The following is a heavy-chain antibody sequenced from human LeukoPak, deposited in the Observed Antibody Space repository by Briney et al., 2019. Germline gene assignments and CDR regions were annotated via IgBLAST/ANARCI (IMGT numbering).Heavy chain of an antibody. J-gene: IGHJ4*02. CDR3: VRSRGYSYGYSYYFDY. Sequence: GESLQFSCKGSGYSFTTYWIGWVRQMPGKGLEWMGIIYPGDSEIRYSPSFQGQVTIAADKSTSTAYLQWSSLKASDTAMYYCVRSRGYSYGYSYYFDYWGQGTLVTVSS. CDR2: IYPGDSEI. V-gene: IGHV5-51*01. CDR1: GYSFTTYW. D-gene: IGHD5-18*01.